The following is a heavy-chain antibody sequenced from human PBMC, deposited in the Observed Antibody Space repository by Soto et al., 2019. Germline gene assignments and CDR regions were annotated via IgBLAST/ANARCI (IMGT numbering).Heavy chain of an antibody. V-gene: IGHV1-18*04. CDR1: GSTFTSYG. J-gene: IGHJ6*02. Sequence: GASVKASCKASGSTFTSYGISWVRQAPGQRLEWMGWISAYNGNTNYAQKLQGRVTMTTDTSTSTAYMELRSLRSDDTAVYYCATEMAPYSYDFWSGYDYYSMDVWGQGTTVTVSS. CDR3: ATEMAPYSYDFWSGYDYYSMDV. CDR2: ISAYNGNT. D-gene: IGHD3-3*01.